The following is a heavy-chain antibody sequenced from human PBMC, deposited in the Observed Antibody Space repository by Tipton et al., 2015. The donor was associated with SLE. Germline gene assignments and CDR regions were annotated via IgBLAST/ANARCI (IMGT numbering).Heavy chain of an antibody. CDR3: ARAVYNVVTGYYLVS. CDR2: IYSSGAT. CDR1: GFTLSTNY. D-gene: IGHD3-10*02. J-gene: IGHJ4*02. V-gene: IGHV3-66*02. Sequence: SLRLSCAASGFTLSTNYMSWVRQTSGEGLEWLSIIYSSGATYYADSVQGRFTISRDNSKSIVYLQMNGLRLEDTAMYYCARAVYNVVTGYYLVSWGQGTLVRVSS.